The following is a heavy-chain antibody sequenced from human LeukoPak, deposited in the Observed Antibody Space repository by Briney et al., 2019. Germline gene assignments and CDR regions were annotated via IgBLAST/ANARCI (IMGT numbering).Heavy chain of an antibody. D-gene: IGHD3-22*01. CDR1: GFTFNSYA. CDR3: ARGIHYYYDSSGHYFDY. CDR2: LSASGGST. V-gene: IGHV3-23*01. J-gene: IGHJ4*02. Sequence: GGSLRLSCAASGFTFNSYAMNWVRQAPGKGLEWVSALSASGGSTYYADSVRGRFTISRDNSKNTLYLQMNSLRAEDTAVYYCARGIHYYYDSSGHYFDYWGQGTLVTVSS.